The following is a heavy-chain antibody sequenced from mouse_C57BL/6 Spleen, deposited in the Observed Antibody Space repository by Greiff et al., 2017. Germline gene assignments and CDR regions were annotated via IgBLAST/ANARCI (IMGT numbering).Heavy chain of an antibody. CDR3: ARYGYDRYYYAMDY. CDR2: IDPSDSYT. V-gene: IGHV1-69*01. J-gene: IGHJ4*01. CDR1: GYTFTSYW. D-gene: IGHD2-2*01. Sequence: QVQLQQSGAELVMPGASVKLSCKASGYTFTSYWMHWVKQRPGQGLEWIGEIDPSDSYTNYNQKFKGKSTLTVDKSSSTAYMQLSSLTSEDSAVYYCARYGYDRYYYAMDYWGQGTSVTVSS.